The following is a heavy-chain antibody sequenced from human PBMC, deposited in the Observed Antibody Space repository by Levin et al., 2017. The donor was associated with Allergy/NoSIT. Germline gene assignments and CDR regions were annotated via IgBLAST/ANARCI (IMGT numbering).Heavy chain of an antibody. V-gene: IGHV4-34*01. Sequence: SETLSLTCAVYGGSFSGYYWSWIRQPPGKGLEWIGEINHSGSTNYNPSLKSRVTISVDTSKNQFSLKLSSVTAADTAVYYCAGIVVVPAGIDPWGQGTLVTVSS. CDR3: AGIVVVPAGIDP. CDR1: GGSFSGYY. D-gene: IGHD2-2*01. CDR2: INHSGST. J-gene: IGHJ5*02.